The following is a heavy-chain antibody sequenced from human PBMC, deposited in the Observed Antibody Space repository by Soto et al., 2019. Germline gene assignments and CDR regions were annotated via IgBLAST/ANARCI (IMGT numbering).Heavy chain of an antibody. V-gene: IGHV3-48*01. CDR1: GFTFSSYS. D-gene: IGHD1-1*01. CDR2: ISSSSSTI. Sequence: EVQLVESGGGLVQPGGSLRLSCAASGFTFSSYSMNWVRQAPGKGLEWVSYISSSSSTIYYADSVKCRFTISRDNAKNSLYLQMNSLRAEDTAVYYCARDGTGGIYTWSDPWGQGTLVTVSS. J-gene: IGHJ5*02. CDR3: ARDGTGGIYTWSDP.